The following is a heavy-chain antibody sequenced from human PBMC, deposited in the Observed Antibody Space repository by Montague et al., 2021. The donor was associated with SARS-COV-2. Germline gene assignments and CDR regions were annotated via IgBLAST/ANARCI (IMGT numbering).Heavy chain of an antibody. CDR2: AYYRSKWYN. Sequence: CAISGDSVSSNIATWNWIRQSPSRGLEWLGRAYYRSKWYNDYAVSVKSRVIINPDTSSNRISLRLNSVTPEDTAVYYCARAYCGGDCYFYWYFDLWGRGTLVTVSS. J-gene: IGHJ2*01. CDR1: GDSVSSNIAT. V-gene: IGHV6-1*01. CDR3: ARAYCGGDCYFYWYFDL. D-gene: IGHD2-21*02.